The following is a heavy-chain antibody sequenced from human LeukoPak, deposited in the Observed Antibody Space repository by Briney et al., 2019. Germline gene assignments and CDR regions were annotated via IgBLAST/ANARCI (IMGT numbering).Heavy chain of an antibody. CDR1: GFTFSSYS. CDR3: AREGAAAGTDAFDI. CDR2: ISSSSSCI. D-gene: IGHD6-13*01. J-gene: IGHJ3*02. Sequence: GGSLGLSCAASGFTFSSYSMNWVRQAPGKGLEWVSSISSSSSCIYYADSVKGRFTISRDNAKNSLYLQMNSLRAEDTAVYYCAREGAAAGTDAFDIWGQGTMVTVSS. V-gene: IGHV3-21*01.